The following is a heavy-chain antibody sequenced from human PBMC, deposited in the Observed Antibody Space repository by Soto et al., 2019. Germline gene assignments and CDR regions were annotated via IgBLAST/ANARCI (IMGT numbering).Heavy chain of an antibody. V-gene: IGHV4-59*08. D-gene: IGHD6-19*01. J-gene: IGHJ3*02. CDR3: ARSGAVAGTSAFDI. Sequence: PSETLSLTCTVSGGSISSYYWSWIRQPPGKGLEWIGYIYYSGSTNYNPSLKSRVTISVDTSKNQFSLKLSSVTAADTAVYYCARSGAVAGTSAFDIWGQGTMVTVSS. CDR2: IYYSGST. CDR1: GGSISSYY.